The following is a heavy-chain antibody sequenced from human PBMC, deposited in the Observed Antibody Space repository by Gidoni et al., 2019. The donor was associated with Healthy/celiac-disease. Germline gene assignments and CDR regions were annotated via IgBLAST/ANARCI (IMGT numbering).Heavy chain of an antibody. J-gene: IGHJ4*02. CDR3: ARGLAVAGLGY. CDR1: GFTVSSYY. D-gene: IGHD6-19*01. CDR2: IYSGGST. Sequence: EVQLVESGGGFIEPGGSLRLSCAASGFTVSSYYMSWVRQAPGKGLEWVSVIYSGGSTYYADSVKGRFTISTDNSKNTLYLQMNSLRAEDTAVYYCARGLAVAGLGYWGQGTLVTVSS. V-gene: IGHV3-53*01.